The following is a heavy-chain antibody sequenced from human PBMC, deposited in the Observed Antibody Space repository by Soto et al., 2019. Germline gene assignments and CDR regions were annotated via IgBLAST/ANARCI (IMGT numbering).Heavy chain of an antibody. D-gene: IGHD3-10*01. Sequence: SETLSLTCTVYGGSISRSRWGWIRQPPGKGLEWIGNIYYSGDTYYNPSLKSRLTISVDASKNQFSLKLSSVTAAGTAVYYCARHYPFGSGSYSPYYFDSWGQGTLVTVSS. V-gene: IGHV4-39*01. CDR3: ARHYPFGSGSYSPYYFDS. CDR2: IYYSGDT. J-gene: IGHJ4*02. CDR1: GGSISRSR.